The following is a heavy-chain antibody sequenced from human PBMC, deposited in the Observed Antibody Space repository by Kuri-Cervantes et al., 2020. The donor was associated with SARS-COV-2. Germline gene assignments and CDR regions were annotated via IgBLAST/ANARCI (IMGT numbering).Heavy chain of an antibody. V-gene: IGHV4-34*01. J-gene: IGHJ4*02. CDR1: GGSFSGYY. Sequence: SETLSLTCAVYGGSFSGYYWSWIRQPPGKGLEWIGEINHSGSTNYNPSLKSRVTISVDTSKNQFSLKLSSVTAADTAVYYCARGPNYGDYLPYYFDYWGQGTLVTVSS. D-gene: IGHD4-17*01. CDR3: ARGPNYGDYLPYYFDY. CDR2: INHSGST.